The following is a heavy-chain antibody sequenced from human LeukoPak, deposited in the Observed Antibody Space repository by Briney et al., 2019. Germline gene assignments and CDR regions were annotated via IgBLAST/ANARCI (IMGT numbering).Heavy chain of an antibody. CDR1: GGSISSYY. Sequence: KTSETLSLTCTVSGGSISSYYWSWIRQPQGKGLEWIGYIYYSGSTNYNPSLKSRVTISVDTSKNQFSLTLISVTAADTAVYYCAGTRARPSAFDIWGQGTMVTVSS. J-gene: IGHJ3*02. CDR3: AGTRARPSAFDI. D-gene: IGHD6-6*01. CDR2: IYYSGST. V-gene: IGHV4-59*01.